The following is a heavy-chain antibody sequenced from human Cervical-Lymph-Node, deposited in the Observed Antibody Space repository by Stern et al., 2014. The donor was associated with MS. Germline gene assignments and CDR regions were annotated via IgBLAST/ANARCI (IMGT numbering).Heavy chain of an antibody. CDR3: ARDHGDYYDSSGYSPDAFDI. CDR1: GGTFSSYA. V-gene: IGHV1-69*01. J-gene: IGHJ3*02. CDR2: IIPIFGTA. D-gene: IGHD3-22*01. Sequence: VQLVESGAEVKKPGSSVKVSCKASGGTFSSYAISWVRQAPGQGLEWMGGIIPIFGTANYAQKFQGRVTITADESTSTAYMELSSLRSEDTAVYYCARDHGDYYDSSGYSPDAFDIWGQGTMVTVSS.